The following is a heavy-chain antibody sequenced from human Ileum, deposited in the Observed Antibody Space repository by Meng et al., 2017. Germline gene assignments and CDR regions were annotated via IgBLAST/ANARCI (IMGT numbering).Heavy chain of an antibody. CDR2: IYYSGTA. J-gene: IGHJ4*02. CDR1: GASLNSGGYY. V-gene: IGHV4-31*03. Sequence: QARRQAPGPGLVKPSPTLSLTCTVSGASLNSGGYYSSWSRQHPGKGLEWIGYIYYSGTAYYNPSLKSRASISLDTSKNQFSLQLSSVTAADTAVYYCARVLTAGPFDFWGQGMLVTVSS. D-gene: IGHD5-18*01. CDR3: ARVLTAGPFDF.